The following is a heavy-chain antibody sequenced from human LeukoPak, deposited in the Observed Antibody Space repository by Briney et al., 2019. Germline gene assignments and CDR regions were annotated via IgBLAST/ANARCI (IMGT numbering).Heavy chain of an antibody. CDR1: GYSISSGYY. D-gene: IGHD1-20*01. V-gene: IGHV4-38-2*02. CDR2: IYHSGST. Sequence: SETLSLTCTVSGYSISSGYYWGWIRQPPGKGLERIGSIYHSGSTYYNPSLKSRVTISVDTSKNQFSLKLSSVTAADTAVYYCARTWDNWNVVGIDPWGQGTLVTVSS. CDR3: ARTWDNWNVVGIDP. J-gene: IGHJ5*02.